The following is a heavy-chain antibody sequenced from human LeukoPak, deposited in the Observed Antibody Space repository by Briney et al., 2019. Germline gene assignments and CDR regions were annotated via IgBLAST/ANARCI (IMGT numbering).Heavy chain of an antibody. CDR2: ISYDGSNK. Sequence: GGSLRLSCAASGFTLSSYAMHWVRQAPGKGLEWVAVISYDGSNKYYADSVKGRFIISRDNSKNTLYLQMNSLRAEDTAVYYCARDSIAVAGFDYWGQGTLVTVSS. D-gene: IGHD6-19*01. CDR3: ARDSIAVAGFDY. V-gene: IGHV3-30-3*01. J-gene: IGHJ4*02. CDR1: GFTLSSYA.